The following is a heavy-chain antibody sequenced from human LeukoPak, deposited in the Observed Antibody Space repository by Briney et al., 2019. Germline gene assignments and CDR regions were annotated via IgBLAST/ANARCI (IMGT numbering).Heavy chain of an antibody. Sequence: PSETLSLTCTVSGGSISSGDYYWSWIRQPPGKGLEWIGYIYYSGSTYYNPSLQSRVTISVDTSKNQFSLKLSSVIAADTAVYYCARVAYYYDSSGYSPVDDWGQGTLVTVCS. CDR3: ARVAYYYDSSGYSPVDD. V-gene: IGHV4-30-4*08. J-gene: IGHJ4*02. CDR2: IYYSGST. CDR1: GGSISSGDYY. D-gene: IGHD3-22*01.